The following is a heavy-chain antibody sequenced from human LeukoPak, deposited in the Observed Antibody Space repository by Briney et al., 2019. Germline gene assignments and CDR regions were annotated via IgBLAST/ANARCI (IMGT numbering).Heavy chain of an antibody. CDR2: IIPILGIA. J-gene: IGHJ4*02. Sequence: ASVKVSCKASGGTFSSYTISWVRQAPGQGLEWMGRIIPILGIANYAQKFQGRVTTTADKSTSTAYMELSSLRSEDTAVYYCARDVGVTRIDYWGQGTLVTVSS. D-gene: IGHD2-21*02. V-gene: IGHV1-69*04. CDR3: ARDVGVTRIDY. CDR1: GGTFSSYT.